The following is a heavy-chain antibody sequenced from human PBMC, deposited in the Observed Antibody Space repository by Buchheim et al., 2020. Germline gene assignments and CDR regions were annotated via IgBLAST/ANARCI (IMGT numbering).Heavy chain of an antibody. CDR1: GFTFSSYW. D-gene: IGHD3-3*01. J-gene: IGHJ6*02. CDR2: IKQDGSEK. V-gene: IGHV3-7*04. CDR3: ARDHDFWSGYENYFYYGMDV. Sequence: EVQLVESGGGLVQPGGSLRLSCATSGFTFSSYWMSWVRQAPGKGLEWVANIKQDGSEKYYVDSVKGRFTISSDNAKNSLYLQMNSLRAEDTAMYYCARDHDFWSGYENYFYYGMDVWGQGTT.